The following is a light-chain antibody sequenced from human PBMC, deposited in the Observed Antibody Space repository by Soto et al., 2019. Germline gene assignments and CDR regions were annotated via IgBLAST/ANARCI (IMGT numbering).Light chain of an antibody. Sequence: EVVLTQSPGTVSLSPGERATLSCRASQSVSSSYLAWYQHKRGQAPRLLMYGASSRATGVPDRFSGWGSGTDFTLTISRLEPEDFAVYYCHQYGTSPQTLGQGTKVDI. CDR1: QSVSSSY. CDR2: GAS. J-gene: IGKJ1*01. CDR3: HQYGTSPQT. V-gene: IGKV3-20*01.